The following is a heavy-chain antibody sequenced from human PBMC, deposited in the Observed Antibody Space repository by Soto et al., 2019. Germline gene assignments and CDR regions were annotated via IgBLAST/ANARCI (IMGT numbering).Heavy chain of an antibody. D-gene: IGHD6-13*01. V-gene: IGHV1-8*01. Sequence: ASVKVSCKASGYTFTSYDIDWVRQATGQGLEWMGWMNPNSGNTGYAQKFQGRVTMTRNPSMSTAYMELSSLRSEDTAVYYCTRGSNVAAVIDYWGQGTLVTVSS. CDR3: TRGSNVAAVIDY. J-gene: IGHJ4*02. CDR1: GYTFTSYD. CDR2: MNPNSGNT.